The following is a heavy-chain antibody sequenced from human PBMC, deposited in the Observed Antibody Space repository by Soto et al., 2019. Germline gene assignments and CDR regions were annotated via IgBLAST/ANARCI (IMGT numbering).Heavy chain of an antibody. D-gene: IGHD1-1*01. CDR3: VRDGTKTLRDWFDP. V-gene: IGHV4-4*07. J-gene: IGHJ5*02. CDR2: IYATGTT. Sequence: SETHSLTSTVSGANIGGFYWSWIRKSAGKGLEWIGRIYATGTTDYNPSLKSRVMMSVDTSKKQFSLKLRSVTAADTAVYYCVRDGTKTLRDWFDPWGQGISVTVSS. CDR1: GANIGGFY.